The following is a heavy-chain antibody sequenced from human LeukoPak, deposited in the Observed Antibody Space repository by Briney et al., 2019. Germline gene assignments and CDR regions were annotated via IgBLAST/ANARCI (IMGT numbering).Heavy chain of an antibody. CDR1: GFSFNKYW. D-gene: IGHD1/OR15-1a*01. Sequence: SGGSLRLSCVDSGFSFNKYWMSWVRQAPGTGLEWLANINEDGSQKYYVDSVKGRFTISRDNAKNSVYMQMNSLRAEDTALYYCARGLATTGAYWGQGTLVTVSS. V-gene: IGHV3-7*01. CDR3: ARGLATTGAY. J-gene: IGHJ4*02. CDR2: INEDGSQK.